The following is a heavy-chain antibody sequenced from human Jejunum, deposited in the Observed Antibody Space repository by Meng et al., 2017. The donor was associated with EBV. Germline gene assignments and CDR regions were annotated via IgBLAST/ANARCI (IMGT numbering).Heavy chain of an antibody. Sequence: VQLVESGGGLVKPGVSLRLFCAASGFTFSSYSMNWVRQAPGKGLEWVSYISSGSSIIYYADSVKGRFTISRDDAKNSLSLQMNNLGADDTAVYYCVRDSSFNVHWGQGTLVTVAS. J-gene: IGHJ4*02. CDR1: GFTFSSYS. D-gene: IGHD3-16*02. V-gene: IGHV3-21*02. CDR2: ISSGSSII. CDR3: VRDSSFNVH.